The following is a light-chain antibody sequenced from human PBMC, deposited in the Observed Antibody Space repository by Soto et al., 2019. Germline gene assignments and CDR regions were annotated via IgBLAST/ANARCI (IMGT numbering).Light chain of an antibody. Sequence: HSELTQPASVTGSPGQSITFSFTGTSSDVGGYNYVSWYQQHPGKAPKLMIYDVSNRPSGVSNRFSGPKSGNTASLTISGLQADDEADYNCSSYTRSRGVFGTGT. CDR2: DVS. CDR3: SSYTRSRGV. V-gene: IGLV2-14*01. J-gene: IGLJ1*01. CDR1: SSDVGGYNY.